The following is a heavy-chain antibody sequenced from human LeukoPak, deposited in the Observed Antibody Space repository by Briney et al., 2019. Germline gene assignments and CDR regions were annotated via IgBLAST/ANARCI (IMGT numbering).Heavy chain of an antibody. D-gene: IGHD3-10*01. V-gene: IGHV4-30-2*01. CDR3: ARYAGRSAFDI. CDR1: GGSISSGGYY. CDR2: IYHSGST. J-gene: IGHJ3*02. Sequence: PSETLSLTCTVSGGSISSGGYYWSWIRQPPGKGLEWIGYIYHSGSTYYNPSLKSRVTISVDRSKNQFSLKLSSVTAADTAVYYCARYAGRSAFDIWGQGTMVTVSS.